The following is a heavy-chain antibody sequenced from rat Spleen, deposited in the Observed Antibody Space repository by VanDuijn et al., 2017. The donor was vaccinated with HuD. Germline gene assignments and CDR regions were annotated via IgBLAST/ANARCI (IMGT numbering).Heavy chain of an antibody. CDR3: TREGLRVYD. D-gene: IGHD1-9*01. V-gene: IGHV2S63*01. J-gene: IGHJ2*01. Sequence: VQLKESGPGLVQPSWTLSLTCTVSGFSLTSYGVHWVRQPPGKGLEWMGIMWSGGGTAYNSTLKSRLSISRDTSKSQVFLKMNSLQTEDSAIYYCTREGLRVYDWGQGVLVTVSS. CDR1: GFSLTSYG. CDR2: MWSGGGT.